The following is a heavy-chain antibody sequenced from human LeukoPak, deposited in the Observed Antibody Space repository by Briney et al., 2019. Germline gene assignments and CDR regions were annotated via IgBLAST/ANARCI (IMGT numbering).Heavy chain of an antibody. CDR1: GGTFSSYT. Sequence: SVKVSCKASGGTFSSYTISWVRQAPGQGLEWMGRIIPILGIANYAQKFQGRVTITADKSTSTAYMELSSLRSEDTAVYYCARYQYYYDSSGYPVDYWGQGILVTVSS. CDR3: ARYQYYYDSSGYPVDY. V-gene: IGHV1-69*02. J-gene: IGHJ4*02. D-gene: IGHD3-22*01. CDR2: IIPILGIA.